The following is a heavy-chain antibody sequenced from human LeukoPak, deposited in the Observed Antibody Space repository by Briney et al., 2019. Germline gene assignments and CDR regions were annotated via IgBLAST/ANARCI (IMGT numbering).Heavy chain of an antibody. J-gene: IGHJ4*02. CDR2: IYSGGST. V-gene: IGHV3-53*04. CDR3: ARARGYYDSSGYLYYFDY. Sequence: GGSLRLSCAASGSTVSSNYMSWVRQAPGKGLEWVSVIYSGGSTYYADSVKGRFTISRHNSKNTLYLQMNSLRAEDTAVYYCARARGYYDSSGYLYYFDYWGQGTLVTVSS. CDR1: GSTVSSNY. D-gene: IGHD3-22*01.